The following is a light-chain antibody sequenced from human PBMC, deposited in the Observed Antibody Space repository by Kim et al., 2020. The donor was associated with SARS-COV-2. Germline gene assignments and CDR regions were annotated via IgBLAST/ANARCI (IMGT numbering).Light chain of an antibody. CDR1: GAIIGSKV. J-gene: IGLJ3*02. CDR3: AAWDDSLNGSV. V-gene: IGLV1-44*01. Sequence: GQRVTITCAGSGAIIGSKVVNWYRQLPEPAPKRLIYSNDYRPSGVPNRFSGSKSGTSASLDISGLQSEDEADYYCAAWDDSLNGSVFGGGTQLTVL. CDR2: SND.